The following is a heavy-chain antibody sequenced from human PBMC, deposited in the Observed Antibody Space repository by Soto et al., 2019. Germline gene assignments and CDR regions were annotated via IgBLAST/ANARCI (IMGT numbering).Heavy chain of an antibody. CDR1: GFTCSSYS. CDR2: IYSGGST. Sequence: GGSLRHSWAASGFTCSSYSMSWVRQATGKGLEWVSVIYSGGSTYYADSVKGRFTISRDNSKNTLYLQMNSLRAEDTAVYYCARDHPNHIAAAGNYGMDVWGQGTTVTVSS. D-gene: IGHD6-13*01. J-gene: IGHJ6*02. V-gene: IGHV3-66*01. CDR3: ARDHPNHIAAAGNYGMDV.